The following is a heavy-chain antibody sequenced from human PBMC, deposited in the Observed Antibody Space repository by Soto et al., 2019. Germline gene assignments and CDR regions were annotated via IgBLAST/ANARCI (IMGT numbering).Heavy chain of an antibody. CDR1: GFDFSNYV. Sequence: GGSLRLSCAASGFDFSNYVLHWVRQAPGKGLEWVAGISYDGRSESYVDSVRGRFTLSRDNSKNTLSLQMISLRPEDTGVYYCAKDLDVVMVLSATRGLDVWGQGTTVTVSS. V-gene: IGHV3-30*18. D-gene: IGHD2-15*01. CDR3: AKDLDVVMVLSATRGLDV. CDR2: ISYDGRSE. J-gene: IGHJ6*02.